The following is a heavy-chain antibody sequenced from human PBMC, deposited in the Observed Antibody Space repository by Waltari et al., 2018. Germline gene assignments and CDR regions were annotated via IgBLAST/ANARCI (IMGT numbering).Heavy chain of an antibody. J-gene: IGHJ3*02. CDR3: ARTEPESGVFNRWVAFDI. CDR1: GGSISSYY. CDR2: IYYSGST. V-gene: IGHV4-59*01. Sequence: QVQLQESGPGLVKPSETLSLTCTVSGGSISSYYWSWIRQPAGKGPERIGYIYYSGSTNYTPSLKSRVTISVDTSKNHFSLKLSSVTAADTAVYYCARTEPESGVFNRWVAFDIWGQGTMVTVSS. D-gene: IGHD1-1*01.